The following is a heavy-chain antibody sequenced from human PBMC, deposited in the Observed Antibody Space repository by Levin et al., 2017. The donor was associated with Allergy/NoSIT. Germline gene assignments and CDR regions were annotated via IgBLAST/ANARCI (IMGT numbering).Heavy chain of an antibody. D-gene: IGHD3/OR15-3a*01. Sequence: GGSLRLSCEASGFMFEDYVMHWVRQVPGKGLEWVAGISWNSASIAYADSAKGRFTISRDNAKNSLYLEMNSLKTEDTALYFCSKGEGRMTAFALVKDYFYHGMDVWGQGTTVTVSS. CDR3: SKGEGRMTAFALVKDYFYHGMDV. V-gene: IGHV3-9*01. J-gene: IGHJ6*02. CDR1: GFMFEDYV. CDR2: ISWNSASI.